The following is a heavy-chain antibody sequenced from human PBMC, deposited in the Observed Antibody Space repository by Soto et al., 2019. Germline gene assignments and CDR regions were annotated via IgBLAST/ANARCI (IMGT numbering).Heavy chain of an antibody. V-gene: IGHV2-5*02. Sequence: QITLKESGPALVKPTQTLTLTCTFSGFSLRDTGVGVAWIRQPPGTALEWLALIFWDDDKSYSPSPKSRPTISKDTSKAQVVLTMPNLDPVDTATYYCTHSGAVTMSDFPHWGQGTRVTVSS. CDR2: IFWDDDK. D-gene: IGHD4-17*01. CDR3: THSGAVTMSDFPH. CDR1: GFSLRDTGVG. J-gene: IGHJ1*01.